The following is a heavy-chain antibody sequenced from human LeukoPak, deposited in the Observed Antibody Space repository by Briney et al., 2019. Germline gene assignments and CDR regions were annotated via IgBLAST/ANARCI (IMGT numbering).Heavy chain of an antibody. CDR2: VFTSGST. V-gene: IGHV4-4*07. D-gene: IGHD3-22*01. J-gene: IGHJ3*02. CDR1: GGSISNFY. CDR3: ARDHSSGYPGPAFDI. Sequence: SETLSLTCTVSGGSISNFYWSWIRQPAGRGLEWIGRVFTSGSTNYNPSLKSRVTMSVDTSKNQFSLRLSSVTAVDTAVYYCARDHSSGYPGPAFDIWGQGTMVTVSS.